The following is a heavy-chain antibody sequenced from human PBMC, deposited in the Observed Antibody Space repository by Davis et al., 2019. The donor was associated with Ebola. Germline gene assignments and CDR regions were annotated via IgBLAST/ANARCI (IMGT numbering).Heavy chain of an antibody. J-gene: IGHJ4*02. D-gene: IGHD4-23*01. CDR1: GFSVSTKY. Sequence: PGGSLRLSCAASGFSVSTKYMNWVLQAPGKGLQWVSIMYTGGTTYYADSVKGRFTISRDSSKNTVYLQMNNLRAEDTAVYYCATDGYGGGYDFEDWGQGTLVTVSS. V-gene: IGHV3-53*01. CDR3: ATDGYGGGYDFED. CDR2: MYTGGTT.